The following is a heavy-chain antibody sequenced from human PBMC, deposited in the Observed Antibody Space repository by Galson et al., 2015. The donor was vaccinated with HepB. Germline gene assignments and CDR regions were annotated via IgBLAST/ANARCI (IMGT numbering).Heavy chain of an antibody. CDR1: GDSVSSNSAA. CDR3: ARDPGYCSSTSCYSLLGDHSYYMDV. Sequence: CAISGDSVSSNSAAWNWIRQSPSRGLEWLGRTYYRSKWYNDYAVSVKSRITINPDTSKNQFSLQLNSVTPEDTAVYYSARDPGYCSSTSCYSLLGDHSYYMDVWGKGTTVTVSS. CDR2: TYYRSKWYN. V-gene: IGHV6-1*01. J-gene: IGHJ6*03. D-gene: IGHD2-2*01.